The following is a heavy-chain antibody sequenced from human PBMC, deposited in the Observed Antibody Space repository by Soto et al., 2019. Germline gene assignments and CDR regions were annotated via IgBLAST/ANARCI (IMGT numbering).Heavy chain of an antibody. D-gene: IGHD6-13*01. J-gene: IGHJ6*02. Sequence: SETLSLTCTVSGGSISSGGYYWSWIRQHPGKGLEWIGYIYYSGSTYYNPSLKSRVTISVDTSKNQFSLKLSSVTAADTAVYYCASSSWPARYRYGMDVWGQGTTVTVS. V-gene: IGHV4-31*03. CDR2: IYYSGST. CDR3: ASSSWPARYRYGMDV. CDR1: GGSISSGGYY.